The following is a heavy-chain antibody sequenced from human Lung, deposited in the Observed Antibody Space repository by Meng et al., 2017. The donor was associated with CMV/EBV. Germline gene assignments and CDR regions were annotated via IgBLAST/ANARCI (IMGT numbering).Heavy chain of an antibody. J-gene: IGHJ4*02. CDR3: ARVHYDISTGYQFDL. CDR1: GASVSSYTNY. V-gene: IGHV4-61*03. D-gene: IGHD3-9*01. CDR2: YYYTGST. Sequence: SETLSLXCTVSGASVSSYTNYWSWIRPSPGQGLEWIGYYYYTGSTKYTPSLKSRVTMSVDTSKNHFSLNLISVAAADNTVYYCARVHYDISTGYQFDLWGQGXLVTVSS.